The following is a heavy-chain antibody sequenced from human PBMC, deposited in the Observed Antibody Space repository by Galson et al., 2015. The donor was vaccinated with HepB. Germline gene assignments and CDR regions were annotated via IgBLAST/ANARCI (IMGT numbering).Heavy chain of an antibody. CDR2: ISSDGNKK. CDR3: SRSMVY. CDR1: GFTFSSYG. Sequence: SLRLSCAASGFTFSSYGMHFVRQAPGKGLEWVAVISSDGNKKYYADSVKGRFTISRDNSKSTLYLQMNSLRAEDTAVYYCSRSMVYWGQGTLVTVSS. V-gene: IGHV3-30*19. J-gene: IGHJ4*02. D-gene: IGHD4/OR15-4a*01.